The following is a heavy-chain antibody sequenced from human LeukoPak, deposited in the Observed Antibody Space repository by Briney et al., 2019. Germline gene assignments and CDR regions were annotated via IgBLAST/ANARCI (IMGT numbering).Heavy chain of an antibody. CDR3: AIGYSSYNWNYVENYFDY. J-gene: IGHJ4*02. CDR1: GFTFRNYA. CDR2: ISGSGGST. Sequence: GGSLRLSCAASGFTFRNYAMSWVRQAPGKGLEWVSAISGSGGSTYYADSVKGRFTISRDNSKNTLYLQMNSLRAEDTAVYYCAIGYSSYNWNYVENYFDYWGQGTLVTVSS. D-gene: IGHD1-7*01. V-gene: IGHV3-23*01.